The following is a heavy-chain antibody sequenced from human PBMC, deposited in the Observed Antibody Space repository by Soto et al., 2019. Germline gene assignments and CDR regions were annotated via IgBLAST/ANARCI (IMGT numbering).Heavy chain of an antibody. CDR1: GFTFSHYA. J-gene: IGHJ4*02. CDR3: AREQYGEHYFDH. D-gene: IGHD4-17*01. CDR2: IAYDGSNK. Sequence: QVQLVESGGGVVQPGRSLRLSCAASGFTFSHYAMHWVRQAPGKGLEWVAVIAYDGSNKYYADSVKGRFTISRDNYKNTLYLQMDSLRADDTAVYYCAREQYGEHYFDHLGQGNLVTVSS. V-gene: IGHV3-30-3*01.